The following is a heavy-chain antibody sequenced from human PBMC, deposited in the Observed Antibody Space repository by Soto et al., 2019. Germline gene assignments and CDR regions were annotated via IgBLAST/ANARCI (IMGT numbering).Heavy chain of an antibody. J-gene: IGHJ6*02. V-gene: IGHV3-15*01. Sequence: GGSLRLSCAVSGFTFSNAWMSWVRQAPGKGLEWVGRIKSKTDGGTTGYAAPVKGRFTISRDDSKNTLYLQMNSLKTEDTAVYYCTTDIYYDSSGYYYRDYYYGMDVWGQGTTVTVSS. CDR1: GFTFSNAW. CDR2: IKSKTDGGTT. CDR3: TTDIYYDSSGYYYRDYYYGMDV. D-gene: IGHD3-22*01.